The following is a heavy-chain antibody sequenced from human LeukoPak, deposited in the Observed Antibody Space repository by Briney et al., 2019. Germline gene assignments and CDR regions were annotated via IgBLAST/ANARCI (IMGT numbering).Heavy chain of an antibody. J-gene: IGHJ3*02. Sequence: PSETLSLTCTVSGGSINSGDYYWSWIRQLPGKGLEWIGYVSHSAGTSYNPSLRSRVTISADTSKMQFSLKLSSVTAADTAVYYCARQHRYCSGTSCYSDAFDIWGQGTTVTVSS. CDR3: ARQHRYCSGTSCYSDAFDI. V-gene: IGHV4-31*03. CDR1: GGSINSGDYY. D-gene: IGHD2-2*01. CDR2: VSHSAGT.